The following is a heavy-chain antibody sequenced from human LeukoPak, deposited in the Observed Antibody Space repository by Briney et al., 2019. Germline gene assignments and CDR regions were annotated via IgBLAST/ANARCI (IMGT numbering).Heavy chain of an antibody. CDR3: ARGRVRGAPYWYFDL. V-gene: IGHV3-53*01. CDR2: IYSGGST. Sequence: GGSLRLSCAASGFTVSSNYMSWVRQAPGKGLEWVSVIYSGGSTYYADSVKGRFTISRDNSKNTLYLQMNSLRAEDTAVYYCARGRVRGAPYWYFDLWGRGTLVTVSS. D-gene: IGHD3-10*01. J-gene: IGHJ2*01. CDR1: GFTVSSNY.